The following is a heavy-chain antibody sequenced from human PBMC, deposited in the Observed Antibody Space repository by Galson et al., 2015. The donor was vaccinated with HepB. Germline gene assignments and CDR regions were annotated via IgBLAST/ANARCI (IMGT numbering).Heavy chain of an antibody. CDR3: AKDGVAVTKNFDL. CDR1: GFTFSSYA. D-gene: IGHD4-17*01. J-gene: IGHJ2*01. Sequence: SLRLSCAASGFTFSSYAMSWVRQAPGKGLEWVSAISGSGGSTYYADSVKGRFTISRDNSKNTLYLQMNSLRAEDTAVYYCAKDGVAVTKNFDLWGRGTLVTVSS. V-gene: IGHV3-23*01. CDR2: ISGSGGST.